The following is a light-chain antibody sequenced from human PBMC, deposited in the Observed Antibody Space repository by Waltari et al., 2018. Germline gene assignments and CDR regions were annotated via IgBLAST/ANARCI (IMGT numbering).Light chain of an antibody. CDR1: SSDIGGYNY. Sequence: QSALTQPASVSGSPGQSITISCTGTSSDIGGYNYVSWYQNHPGKAPKLIIYEVSNRPSGVSNRFSGSKSGNTASLTISGLQAEDEADYYCSSYTSNSRVFGAGTELTVL. J-gene: IGLJ3*02. V-gene: IGLV2-14*01. CDR3: SSYTSNSRV. CDR2: EVS.